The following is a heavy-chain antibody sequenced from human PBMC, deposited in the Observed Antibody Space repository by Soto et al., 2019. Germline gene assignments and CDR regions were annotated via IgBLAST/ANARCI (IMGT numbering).Heavy chain of an antibody. CDR3: ARGRSSSWFDAFDI. CDR1: GFTFSSYA. V-gene: IGHV3-30-3*01. CDR2: ISYDGSNK. Sequence: QVQLVESGGGVVQPGRSLRLSCAASGFTFSSYAMHWVRQAPGKGLEWVAVISYDGSNKYYADSVKGRFTISRDNSKNTLYLQMNSLRAEDTAVHYCARGRSSSWFDAFDIWGQGTMVTVSS. J-gene: IGHJ3*02. D-gene: IGHD6-13*01.